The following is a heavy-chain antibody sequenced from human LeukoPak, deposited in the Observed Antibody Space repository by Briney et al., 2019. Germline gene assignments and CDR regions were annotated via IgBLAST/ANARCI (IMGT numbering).Heavy chain of an antibody. V-gene: IGHV1-2*02. CDR1: GYTFTGYY. CDR2: INPNSGGT. J-gene: IGHJ4*02. CDR3: ARDPSGWQHY. D-gene: IGHD6-19*01. Sequence: GASVKVSCKASGYTFTGYYMHWVRLAPGQGLEWMGWINPNSGGTNYAQKFQGRVTMTRDTSISTAYMELSRLRSDDTAVYYCARDPSGWQHYWGQGTLVTVSS.